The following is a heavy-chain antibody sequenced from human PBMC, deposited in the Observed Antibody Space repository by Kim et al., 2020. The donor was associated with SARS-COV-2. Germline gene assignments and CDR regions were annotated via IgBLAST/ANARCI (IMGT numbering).Heavy chain of an antibody. CDR1: GGSISSSSYY. Sequence: SETLSLTCTVSGGSISSSSYYWGWIRQPPGKGLEWIGSIYYSWSTYYNPSLKSRVTISVDTSKNQFSLKLISVTAADTAVYYCARQSLLTTRDYYYGMDVWGQGTTVTVSS. CDR2: IYYSWST. J-gene: IGHJ6*02. CDR3: ARQSLLTTRDYYYGMDV. D-gene: IGHD3-9*01. V-gene: IGHV4-39*01.